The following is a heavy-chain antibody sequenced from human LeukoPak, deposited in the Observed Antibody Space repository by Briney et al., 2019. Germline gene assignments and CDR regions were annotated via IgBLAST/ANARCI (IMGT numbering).Heavy chain of an antibody. CDR2: IYYSGST. Sequence: SETLSLTCTVSGGSICSSSYYWGWVRQPPGEGLEWIGSIYYSGSTYYNPSLKSRVTISIDASKNQFSLKLSSVTAADTAVYYCARAPFIQSDFGGTFDYWGQGTLVTVSS. CDR3: ARAPFIQSDFGGTFDY. V-gene: IGHV4-39*07. J-gene: IGHJ4*02. D-gene: IGHD4-23*01. CDR1: GGSICSSSYY.